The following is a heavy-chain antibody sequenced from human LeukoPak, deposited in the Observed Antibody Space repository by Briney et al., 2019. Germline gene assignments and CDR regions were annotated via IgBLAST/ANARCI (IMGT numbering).Heavy chain of an antibody. J-gene: IGHJ6*03. CDR1: GGSFSGYY. Sequence: SETLSLTCAVYGGSFSGYYWSWIRQPPGKGLEWIGEINHSGSTNYNPSLKSRVTISVDTSKNQFSLKLSSVTAVDTAVYYCASHWYRYYMDVWGKGTTVTVSS. D-gene: IGHD1-1*01. CDR2: INHSGST. V-gene: IGHV4-34*01. CDR3: ASHWYRYYMDV.